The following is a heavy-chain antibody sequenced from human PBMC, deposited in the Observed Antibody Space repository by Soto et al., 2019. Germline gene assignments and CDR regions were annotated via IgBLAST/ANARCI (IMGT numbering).Heavy chain of an antibody. CDR3: ARARSNPYYFDY. J-gene: IGHJ4*02. CDR2: TYYRSRWYN. Sequence: PSQTLSLTCAISGDSVSSNSAAWNWIRLSPSRGLEWLARTYYRSRWYNDYAVSVRSRITVNPDTSKNQFSLQLTSVTPEDTAVYYCARARSNPYYFDYWGQGTLVTVSS. D-gene: IGHD4-4*01. CDR1: GDSVSSNSAA. V-gene: IGHV6-1*01.